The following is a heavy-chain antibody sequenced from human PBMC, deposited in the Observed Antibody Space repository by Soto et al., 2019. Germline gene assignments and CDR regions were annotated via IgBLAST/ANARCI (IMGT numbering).Heavy chain of an antibody. J-gene: IGHJ3*02. V-gene: IGHV3-11*03. CDR3: ATGQQVRMADI. D-gene: IGHD6-13*01. Sequence: QVQLLESGGDLVKPGGSLRLSCVAYGFTVSAYYMAWIRHAPGRGLEWISYINGDSRFTNYADSVKGRFTISRDNAKNSLFLQMNSLRTEDTAVYFCATGQQVRMADIWGQGTSVTFSS. CDR1: GFTVSAYY. CDR2: INGDSRFT.